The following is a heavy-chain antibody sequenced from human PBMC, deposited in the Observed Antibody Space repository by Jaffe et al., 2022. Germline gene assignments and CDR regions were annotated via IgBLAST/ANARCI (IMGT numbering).Heavy chain of an antibody. Sequence: EVQLVESGGGLVQPGRSLRLSCTASGFTFGDYAMSWVRQAPGKGLEWVGFIRSKAYGGTTEYAASVKGRFTISRDDSKSIAYLQMNSLKTEDTAVYYCTTTGIAVAGTPRGAFDIWGQGTMVTVSS. CDR1: GFTFGDYA. CDR2: IRSKAYGGTT. V-gene: IGHV3-49*04. D-gene: IGHD6-19*01. J-gene: IGHJ3*02. CDR3: TTTGIAVAGTPRGAFDI.